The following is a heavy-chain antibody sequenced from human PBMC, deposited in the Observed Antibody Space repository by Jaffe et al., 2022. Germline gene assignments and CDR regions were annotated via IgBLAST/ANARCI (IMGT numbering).Heavy chain of an antibody. J-gene: IGHJ6*03. CDR3: ARGSGSGENPLYYYYYYYMDV. D-gene: IGHD3-10*01. V-gene: IGHV1-46*03. CDR1: GYTFISYY. CDR2: INPSGGST. Sequence: QVQLVQSGAEVKKPGASVKVSCKASGYTFISYYMHWVRQAPGQGLEWMGIINPSGGSTGYAQKFQGRVTMTRDTSTSTVYMELSSLRSEDTAVYYCARGSGSGENPLYYYYYYYMDVWGKGTTVTVSS.